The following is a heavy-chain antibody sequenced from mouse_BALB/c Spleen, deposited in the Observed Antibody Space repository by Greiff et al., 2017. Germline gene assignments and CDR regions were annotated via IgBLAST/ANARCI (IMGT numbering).Heavy chain of an antibody. CDR3: TRSHVMDY. CDR2: IYPGSGST. Sequence: LQQSGSELVRPGASVKLSCKASGYTFTSYWMHWVKQRHGQGLEWIGNIYPGSGSTNYDEKFKSKGTLTVDTSSSTAYMHLSSLTSEDSAVYYCTRSHVMDYWGQGTSVTVSS. J-gene: IGHJ4*01. V-gene: IGHV1S22*01. CDR1: GYTFTSYW.